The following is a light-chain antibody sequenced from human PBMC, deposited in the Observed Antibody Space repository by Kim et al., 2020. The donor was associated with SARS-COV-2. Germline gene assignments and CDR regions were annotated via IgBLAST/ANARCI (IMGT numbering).Light chain of an antibody. J-gene: IGKJ2*02. CDR2: KTS. CDR1: QSISNW. Sequence: DIQMTQSPSTLSESVGDRVTITCRASQSISNWLAWYQQKPGRAPKLLIYKTSTLERGVPSRSSGSGSGTEFTLTITSLQPDDFATYYCQQYDSYLCTFGQGTKLEI. V-gene: IGKV1-5*03. CDR3: QQYDSYLCT.